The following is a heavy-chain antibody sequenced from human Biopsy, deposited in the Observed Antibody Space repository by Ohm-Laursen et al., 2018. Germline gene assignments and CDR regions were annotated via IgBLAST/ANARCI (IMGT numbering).Heavy chain of an antibody. J-gene: IGHJ3*02. V-gene: IGHV1-69*13. D-gene: IGHD3-22*01. CDR2: IIPIFATP. Sequence: SVKVSCNASGGTFNSYTINWVRQAPGRGLEWMGGIIPIFATPDYAQKFQGRVTVTADESTSTAYMDLSSLRSEDTAIYYCARATLDYYDSNGYGADAFDIWGQGTMVTVSS. CDR1: GGTFNSYT. CDR3: ARATLDYYDSNGYGADAFDI.